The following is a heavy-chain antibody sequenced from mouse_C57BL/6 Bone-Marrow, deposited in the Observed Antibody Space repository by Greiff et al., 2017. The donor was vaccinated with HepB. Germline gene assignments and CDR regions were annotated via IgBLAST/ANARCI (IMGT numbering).Heavy chain of an antibody. CDR1: GFNIKDDY. Sequence: EVKLVESGAELVRPGASVKLSCTASGFNIKDDYMHWVKQRPEQGLEWIGWIDPENGDTEYASKFQGKATITADTSSNTAYVQLSSLTSEDTAVYYCTMGSSYDYYAMDYWGQGTSVTVSS. CDR2: IDPENGDT. J-gene: IGHJ4*01. D-gene: IGHD1-1*01. CDR3: TMGSSYDYYAMDY. V-gene: IGHV14-4*01.